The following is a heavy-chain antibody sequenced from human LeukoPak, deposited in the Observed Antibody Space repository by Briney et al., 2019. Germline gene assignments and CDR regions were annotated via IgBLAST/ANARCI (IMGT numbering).Heavy chain of an antibody. CDR1: GFTFSSYW. Sequence: PGGSLRLSCAASGFTFSSYWMSWVRQAPGKGLEWVANIKQDGSEKYYVDSVKGRFTISRDNAKNSLYLQMNSLRAEDTAVYYCARDVQPDPKLMGIPDYWGQGTLVTVSS. D-gene: IGHD1-26*01. CDR2: IKQDGSEK. V-gene: IGHV3-7*01. J-gene: IGHJ4*02. CDR3: ARDVQPDPKLMGIPDY.